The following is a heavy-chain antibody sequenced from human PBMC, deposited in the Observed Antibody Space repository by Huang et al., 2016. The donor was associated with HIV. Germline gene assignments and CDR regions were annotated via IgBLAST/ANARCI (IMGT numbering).Heavy chain of an antibody. J-gene: IGHJ6*02. CDR1: GGSISTYY. Sequence: QVQLQESGPGLVKPSETLSLTCTVSGGSISTYYWSGIRQSAGKGLEWIGRFYTSGNTNYNPSLRSRVTMSVDTSKNQFSLRLTSVTAADTAGYYCARENEFCGSTNCHHYYYGLDVWGQGTTVTVSS. CDR3: ARENEFCGSTNCHHYYYGLDV. V-gene: IGHV4-4*07. D-gene: IGHD2-2*01. CDR2: FYTSGNT.